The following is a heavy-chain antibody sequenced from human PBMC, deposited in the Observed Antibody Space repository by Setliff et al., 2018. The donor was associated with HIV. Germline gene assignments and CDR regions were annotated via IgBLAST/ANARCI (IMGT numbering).Heavy chain of an antibody. V-gene: IGHV4-34*01. CDR1: GGSFSDYY. J-gene: IGHJ4*02. CDR2: IDHRGRP. D-gene: IGHD6-25*01. CDR3: ARYSPRGYTLTGPY. Sequence: SETLSLTCGIYGGSFSDYYWSWIRQPPGKGLEWIGEIDHRGRPKYNPSLNSRVTMSVDKSRNQFSLKLTSVTAADTAVYYCARYSPRGYTLTGPYWGQGTLVTV.